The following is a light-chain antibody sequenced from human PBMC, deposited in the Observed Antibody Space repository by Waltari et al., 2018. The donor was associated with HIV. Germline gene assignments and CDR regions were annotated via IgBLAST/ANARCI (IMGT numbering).Light chain of an antibody. CDR2: NDN. CDR1: RSNLGINP. J-gene: IGLJ3*02. CDR3: AAWDVTLHGWV. V-gene: IGLV1-44*01. Sequence: QSVLPQSPSASGTPGQRVTISCSGSRSNLGINPINWFQQRTGTAPKLLLFNDNERPSGVPDRFSGSKSGTSASLAISGLQSEDEANYYCAAWDVTLHGWVFGGGTKVTVL.